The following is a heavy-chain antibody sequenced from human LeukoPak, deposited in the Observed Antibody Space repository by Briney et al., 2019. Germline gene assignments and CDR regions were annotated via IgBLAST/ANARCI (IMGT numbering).Heavy chain of an antibody. CDR2: IIPIFGTA. D-gene: IGHD6-19*01. Sequence: ASVKVSCKASGGTFSSYAISWVRQAPGQGLEWMGGIIPIFGTANYAQKFQGRVTITADESTSTAYMELSSLRSEDTAMYYCARAPYSSGGSTNYYYYYMDVWGKGTTVTVSS. CDR3: ARAPYSSGGSTNYYYYYMDV. V-gene: IGHV1-69*13. J-gene: IGHJ6*03. CDR1: GGTFSSYA.